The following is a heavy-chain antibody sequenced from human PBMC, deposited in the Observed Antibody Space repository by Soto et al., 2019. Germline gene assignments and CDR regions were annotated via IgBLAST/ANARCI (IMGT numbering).Heavy chain of an antibody. V-gene: IGHV1-18*01. Sequence: GASVKVSCKASGYTFTSYGISWVRQAPGQGLEWMGWISAYNGNTNYAQKLQGRVTMTTDTSTSTAYMELRSLRSDDTAVYYCARDHGSGSYYIHLAPWGQGTPVTVSS. CDR2: ISAYNGNT. CDR1: GYTFTSYG. D-gene: IGHD3-10*01. CDR3: ARDHGSGSYYIHLAP. J-gene: IGHJ5*02.